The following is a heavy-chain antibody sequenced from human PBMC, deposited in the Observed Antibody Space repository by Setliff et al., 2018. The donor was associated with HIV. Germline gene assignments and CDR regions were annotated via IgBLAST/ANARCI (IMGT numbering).Heavy chain of an antibody. CDR2: VKSDRDGGTV. D-gene: IGHD2-15*01. CDR1: EFTFNKAW. V-gene: IGHV3-15*01. J-gene: IGHJ4*02. CDR3: TTGYTYCSGGSCYFDC. Sequence: GGSLRLSCAASEFTFNKAWMNWVRQAPGKALEWVGRVKSDRDGGTVDYAAPVKGRFTISRDDSKNTLYLQMNSLKTEDTALYYCTTGYTYCSGGSCYFDCWGQGTLVTVSS.